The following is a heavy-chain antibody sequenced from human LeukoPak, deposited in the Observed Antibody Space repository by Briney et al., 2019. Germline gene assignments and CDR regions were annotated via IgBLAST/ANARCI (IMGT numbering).Heavy chain of an antibody. CDR3: ATLGDYYDSSGYSFDY. CDR1: GFTFSSYW. V-gene: IGHV3-7*03. CDR2: IKQDGSEK. J-gene: IGHJ4*02. D-gene: IGHD3-22*01. Sequence: GGSLRLSCAASGFTFSSYWMSWVRQAPGKGLEWVANIKQDGSEKYYVDSVKGRFTISRDNAKNSLYLQMNSLRAEDTAVYYCATLGDYYDSSGYSFDYWGQGTLVTVSS.